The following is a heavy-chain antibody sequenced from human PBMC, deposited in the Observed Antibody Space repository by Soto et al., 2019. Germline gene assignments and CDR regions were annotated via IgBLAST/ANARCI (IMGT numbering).Heavy chain of an antibody. CDR1: GGSISSGDYY. Sequence: QVQLQESGPGLVKPSQTLSLTCTVSGGSISSGDYYWIWIRQHPGKGLECIGYIYYSGTTYSNPSIKSRVTISVDTSKIQFSLKLSSVTAADTAVYYCARWWSGSRQGFDPWGQGTLVNVSS. CDR3: ARWWSGSRQGFDP. D-gene: IGHD1-26*01. CDR2: IYYSGTT. V-gene: IGHV4-31*03. J-gene: IGHJ5*02.